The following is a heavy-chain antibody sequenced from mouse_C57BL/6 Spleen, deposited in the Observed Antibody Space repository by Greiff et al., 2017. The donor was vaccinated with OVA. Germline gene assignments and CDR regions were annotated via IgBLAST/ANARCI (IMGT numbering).Heavy chain of an antibody. CDR3: ARDTTTMGIDY. CDR2: INYDGSST. V-gene: IGHV5-16*01. CDR1: GFTFSDYY. Sequence: EVNVVESEGGLVQPGSSMKLSCTASGFTFSDYYMAWVRQVPEKGLEWVANINYDGSSTYYLDSLKSRFIISRDNAKNILYLQMSSLKSEDTATYYCARDTTTMGIDYWGQGTTLTVSS. J-gene: IGHJ2*01. D-gene: IGHD2-3*01.